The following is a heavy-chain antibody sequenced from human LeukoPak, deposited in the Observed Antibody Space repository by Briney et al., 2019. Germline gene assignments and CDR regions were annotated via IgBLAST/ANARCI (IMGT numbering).Heavy chain of an antibody. J-gene: IGHJ4*02. D-gene: IGHD2-15*01. CDR1: GGSISSSSSY. V-gene: IGHV4-39*01. CDR2: IYYSGST. Sequence: SETLSLTCTVSGGSISSSSSYWGWIRQPPGKGLEWIGSIYYSGSTYYNPSLKSRVTISVDTSKNQFSLKLSSVTAADTAVYYCARRIRGFDYWGQGTLVTVSS. CDR3: ARRIRGFDY.